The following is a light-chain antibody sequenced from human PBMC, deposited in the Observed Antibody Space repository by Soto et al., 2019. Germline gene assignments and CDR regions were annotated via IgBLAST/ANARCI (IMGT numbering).Light chain of an antibody. Sequence: EIVMTQSPATLSVSPGERATLSCRARQSISSNLAWYQQKPGQTPRLLIYGASTRATGIPVRFSGSGSGTEFTLTISSLQSEDFAVYYCQQYDNWLPITFGQGTRLEIK. CDR1: QSISSN. CDR2: GAS. J-gene: IGKJ5*01. CDR3: QQYDNWLPIT. V-gene: IGKV3-15*01.